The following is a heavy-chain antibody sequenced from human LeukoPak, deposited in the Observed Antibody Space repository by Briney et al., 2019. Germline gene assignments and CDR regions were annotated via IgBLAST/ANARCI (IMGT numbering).Heavy chain of an antibody. CDR3: ARVYYGRTYDYWYFDL. D-gene: IGHD3-10*01. CDR2: IFYSGST. V-gene: IGHV4-59*01. CDR1: GGSISGYY. J-gene: IGHJ2*01. Sequence: KPSEALSLTCTVSGGSISGYYWSWIRQPPGEGLEWIGYIFYSGSTNYNPSLKSRVTISVDTSKNQFSLKLSSVTAADTAVYFCARVYYGRTYDYWYFDLWGRGTLVTVSS.